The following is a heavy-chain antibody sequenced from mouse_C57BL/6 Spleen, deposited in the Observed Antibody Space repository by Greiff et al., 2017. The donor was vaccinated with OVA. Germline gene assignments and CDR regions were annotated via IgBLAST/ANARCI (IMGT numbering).Heavy chain of an antibody. CDR1: GYTFTSYW. Sequence: QVQLQQPGAELVKPGASVKMSCKASGYTFTSYWITWVKQRPGQGLEWIGDIYPGSGSTNYNEKFKSKATLTVDTSASTAYMQLSSLTSEDSAVYYCARLTTVVGGNFDYWGQGTTLTVSS. CDR2: IYPGSGST. CDR3: ARLTTVVGGNFDY. V-gene: IGHV1-55*01. J-gene: IGHJ2*01. D-gene: IGHD1-1*01.